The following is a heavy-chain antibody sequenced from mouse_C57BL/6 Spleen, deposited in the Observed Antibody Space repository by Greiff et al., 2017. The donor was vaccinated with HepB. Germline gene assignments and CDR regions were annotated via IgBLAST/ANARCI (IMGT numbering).Heavy chain of an antibody. Sequence: EVQVVESGEGLVKPGGSLKLSCAASGFTFSSYAMSWVRQTPEKRLEWVAYISSGGDYIYYADTVKGRFTISIDNARNTLYLQMSSLKSEDTAMYYCTRGDGRYWYFDVWGTGTTVTVSS. V-gene: IGHV5-9-1*02. D-gene: IGHD2-3*01. CDR2: ISSGGDYI. CDR1: GFTFSSYA. CDR3: TRGDGRYWYFDV. J-gene: IGHJ1*03.